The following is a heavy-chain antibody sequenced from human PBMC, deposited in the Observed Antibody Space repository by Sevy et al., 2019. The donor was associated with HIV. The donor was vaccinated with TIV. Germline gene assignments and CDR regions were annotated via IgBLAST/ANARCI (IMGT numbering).Heavy chain of an antibody. CDR3: ARGPDTEISLENVLRSFEWVFRGKSFDY. D-gene: IGHD3-3*01. Sequence: GESLKISCAGSGFSFGTYSMHWVRQAPGKGLEWVAVIWYDGTKQYYADSVKGRVTISRDNSKNTMYLHMKALRAEDTAVYYCARGPDTEISLENVLRSFEWVFRGKSFDYWGQGTLVTVSS. CDR1: GFSFGTYS. CDR2: IWYDGTKQ. V-gene: IGHV3-30*04. J-gene: IGHJ4*02.